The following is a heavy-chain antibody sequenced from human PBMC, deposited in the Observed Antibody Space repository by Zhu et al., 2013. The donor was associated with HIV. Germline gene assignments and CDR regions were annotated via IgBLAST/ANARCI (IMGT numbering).Heavy chain of an antibody. V-gene: IGHV3-30*03. CDR2: ISYDGSNK. J-gene: IGHJ4*02. CDR1: GFTFSSYG. CDR3: ARDQHYDYIWGSYRLDY. Sequence: VQLVESGGGVVQPGRSLRLSCAASGFTFSSYGMHWVRQAPGKGPEWVAVISYDGSNKYYADSVKGRFTISRDNSKNTLYLQMNSLRAEDTAVYYCARDQHYDYIWGSYRLDYWGQGTLVTVSS. D-gene: IGHD3-16*02.